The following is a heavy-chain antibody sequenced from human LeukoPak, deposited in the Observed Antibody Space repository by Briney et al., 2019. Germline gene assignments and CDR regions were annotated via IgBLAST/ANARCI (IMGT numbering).Heavy chain of an antibody. Sequence: SETPSLTCSVSEYSISSGYYWGWIRQSPGTGLEWIGMIFHTGSTYYTSSLKSRVTISVDTSKNQFSLRLSSMTAADTAIYYCARLSLVYDPYYFDYWGQGTLVTVSS. J-gene: IGHJ4*02. V-gene: IGHV4-38-2*02. CDR2: IFHTGST. D-gene: IGHD5/OR15-5a*01. CDR1: EYSISSGYY. CDR3: ARLSLVYDPYYFDY.